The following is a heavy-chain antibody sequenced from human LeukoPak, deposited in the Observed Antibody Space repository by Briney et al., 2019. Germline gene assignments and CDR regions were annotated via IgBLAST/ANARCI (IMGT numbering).Heavy chain of an antibody. CDR2: ITYDGRNE. Sequence: GGSLGLSCAASGFTFSTYGMHWVRQAPGKGLEWGAVITYDGRNEYYAVSVKGRFSISRDNSRNTLHLHLNSVSAADTSVCYCSNGLESGSYRATEFDYWGQGTLVTVSS. CDR3: SNGLESGSYRATEFDY. CDR1: GFTFSTYG. J-gene: IGHJ4*02. D-gene: IGHD1-26*01. V-gene: IGHV3-30*18.